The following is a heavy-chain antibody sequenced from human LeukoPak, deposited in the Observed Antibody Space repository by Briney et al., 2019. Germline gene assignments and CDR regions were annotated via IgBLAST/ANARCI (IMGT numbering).Heavy chain of an antibody. CDR3: TAGFTGVAHDGY. CDR2: IKQRRNGGAT. CDR1: GFIFSGAW. J-gene: IGHJ4*02. D-gene: IGHD1-14*01. Sequence: GGCLRLSWAASGFIFSGAWINWVRQGAGEGLEWVGRIKQRRNGGATDYAAPVQGRFTMSRDDSTNTLYLPMNSLKTEDTAVYYCTAGFTGVAHDGYWGQGTLVTVSS. V-gene: IGHV3-15*01.